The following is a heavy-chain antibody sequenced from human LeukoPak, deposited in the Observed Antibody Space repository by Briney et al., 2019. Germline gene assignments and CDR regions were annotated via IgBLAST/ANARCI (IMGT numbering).Heavy chain of an antibody. D-gene: IGHD3-10*01. CDR2: INSDGSIT. V-gene: IGHV3-74*01. J-gene: IGHJ4*02. CDR1: GFTFTTYW. Sequence: GGSLRLSCAASGFTFTTYWMHWVRQAPGKGLVWVSHINSDGSITSYADSVKGRFTISRDNAKNTLYLQMNSLRAEDTAVYYCARERIMGWFGESGLDYWGQGTLVTVSS. CDR3: ARERIMGWFGESGLDY.